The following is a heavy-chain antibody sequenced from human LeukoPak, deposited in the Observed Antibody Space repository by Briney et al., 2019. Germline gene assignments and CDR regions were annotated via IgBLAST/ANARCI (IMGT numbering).Heavy chain of an antibody. Sequence: QPGGSLRLSCAASGFTSSDYTMNWVRQSPGKGLEWVSGISVSDDSTYYADSVKGRFTISRDNSKNTLYLQMNSLRAEDTAVYYYAKIPILEWELLTDAFDIWGQGTMVTVSS. J-gene: IGHJ3*02. D-gene: IGHD1-26*01. CDR3: AKIPILEWELLTDAFDI. V-gene: IGHV3-23*01. CDR1: GFTSSDYT. CDR2: ISVSDDST.